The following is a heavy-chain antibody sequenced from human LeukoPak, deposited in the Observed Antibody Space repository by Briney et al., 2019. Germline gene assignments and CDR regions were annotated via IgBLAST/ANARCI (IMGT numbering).Heavy chain of an antibody. J-gene: IGHJ5*02. V-gene: IGHV3-73*01. CDR2: IRSKANNYAT. Sequence: GGSLRLSCAASGSTFSGSAMHSVRQASGKGLEWVCRIRSKANNYATVYAASVKGRFTISRDDSKNTAYLQMNSLKTEDTAVYYCTALSWSAVVIPAAISDPWGQGTLVTVSS. D-gene: IGHD2-2*01. CDR3: TALSWSAVVIPAAISDP. CDR1: GSTFSGSA.